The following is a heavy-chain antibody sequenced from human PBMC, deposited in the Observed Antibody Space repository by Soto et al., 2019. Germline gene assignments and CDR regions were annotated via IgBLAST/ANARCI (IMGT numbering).Heavy chain of an antibody. CDR3: ARGIYSYGPYYYYYGMDV. D-gene: IGHD5-18*01. CDR1: GFSLSTSGMC. Sequence: SGPTLVNPTQTLTLTCTFSGFSLSTSGMCVSWIRQPPGKALEWLALIDWDDDKYYSTSLKTRLTISKDTSKNQVVLTMTNMDPVDTATYYCARGIYSYGPYYYYYGMDVWGQGTTVTVSS. J-gene: IGHJ6*02. V-gene: IGHV2-70*01. CDR2: IDWDDDK.